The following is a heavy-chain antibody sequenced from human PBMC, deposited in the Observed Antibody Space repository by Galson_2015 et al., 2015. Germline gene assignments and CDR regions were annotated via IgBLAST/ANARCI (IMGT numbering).Heavy chain of an antibody. CDR2: ISTGGTT. Sequence: SLRLSCAASGFTFSDYAMNWVRQAAGNGLEWVSAISTGGTTYYAGSVKGRFSISSVHCKRMLYLQMNSLGAEETAVYYCAKDHKWTAKVFGIPIVTDYHYMDVWGKGTAVIVSS. D-gene: IGHD3-3*01. V-gene: IGHV3-23*01. J-gene: IGHJ6*03. CDR1: GFTFSDYA. CDR3: AKDHKWTAKVFGIPIVTDYHYMDV.